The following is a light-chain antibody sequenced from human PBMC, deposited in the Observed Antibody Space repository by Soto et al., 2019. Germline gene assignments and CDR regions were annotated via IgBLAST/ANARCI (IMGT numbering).Light chain of an antibody. J-gene: IGLJ2*01. V-gene: IGLV2-8*01. CDR3: SSYAGSNNLGV. CDR2: EVS. CDR1: SSDVGGYNY. Sequence: QSALTQPPSASGSPGQSVTISCSGTSSDVGGYNYVSWYQQHPGKAPKLMIYEVSKRPSGVPDRFSGSKSGNTASLTVSGLQDEDEADDYCSSYAGSNNLGVFGGGTKLTVL.